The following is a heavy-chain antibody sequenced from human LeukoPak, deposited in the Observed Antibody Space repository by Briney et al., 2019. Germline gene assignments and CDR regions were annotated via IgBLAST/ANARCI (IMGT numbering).Heavy chain of an antibody. CDR3: ARTPYSYGRDDAFDI. CDR1: GFTFSSYG. CDR2: IWYDGSNK. J-gene: IGHJ3*02. Sequence: QAGGSLRLSCAASGFTFSSYGMHWVRQAPGKGLEWVAVIWYDGSNKYYADSVKGRFTISRDNSKNTLYLQMNSLRAEDTAVYYCARTPYSYGRDDAFDIWGQGTMVTVSS. V-gene: IGHV3-33*01. D-gene: IGHD5-18*01.